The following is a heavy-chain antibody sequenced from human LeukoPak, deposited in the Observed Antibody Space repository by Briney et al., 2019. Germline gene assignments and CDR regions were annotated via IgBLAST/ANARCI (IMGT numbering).Heavy chain of an antibody. D-gene: IGHD1-26*01. CDR2: ISGTGANT. CDR1: GFTFSNYV. CDR3: ARDPYNGNYGDSYYYYMDV. J-gene: IGHJ6*03. Sequence: PGGSLRLSCAVSGFTFSNYVMIWVRQAPGKGLEWVSAISGTGANTFYADSVKGRFTISRDNAKSSLYLQMNSLRAEDTAIYYCARDPYNGNYGDSYYYYMDVWGKGTTVTISS. V-gene: IGHV3-23*01.